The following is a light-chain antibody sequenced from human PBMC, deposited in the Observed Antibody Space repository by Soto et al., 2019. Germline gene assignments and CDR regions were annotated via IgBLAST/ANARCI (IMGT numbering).Light chain of an antibody. CDR2: AAS. CDR3: QEYDNAPFT. J-gene: IGKJ4*01. V-gene: IGKV1-27*01. CDR1: QGIGIY. Sequence: DIQMTQSPSSLSASLGDRVTITCRASQGIGIYLAWFQQRPGKVHKLLIYAASTLQSGVPSRFSGSGSGTAFTLTISSLQPEDVATYYCQEYDNAPFTFGGGTRVEIK.